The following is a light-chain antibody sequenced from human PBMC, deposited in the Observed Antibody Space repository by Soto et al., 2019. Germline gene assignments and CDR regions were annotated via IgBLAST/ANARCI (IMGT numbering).Light chain of an antibody. CDR2: AAS. CDR1: QAISNY. Sequence: IQITHAPSTLSASVGDRVTITCRASQAISNYLAWYQQKPGKVPHLLIYAASTLQSGVPSRFSGSGSGTDFTLTISSLQPEDVATYYCQKYNSAPALTFGGGTKVDIK. CDR3: QKYNSAPALT. J-gene: IGKJ4*01. V-gene: IGKV1-27*01.